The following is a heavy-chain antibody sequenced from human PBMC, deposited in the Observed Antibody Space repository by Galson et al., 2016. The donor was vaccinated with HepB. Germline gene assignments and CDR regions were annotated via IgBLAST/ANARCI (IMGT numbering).Heavy chain of an antibody. J-gene: IGHJ5*02. V-gene: IGHV3-23*01. CDR2: ISGGDGRT. CDR3: AKARGQWLGFDP. CDR1: GFTLNNYA. D-gene: IGHD6-19*01. Sequence: SLRLSCAAPGFTLNNYAMSWVRQAAGKGLEWVSAISGGDGRTYYADSVRGRFTISRDKSKNTLYLQMGSLRVEDTAIYYCAKARGQWLGFDPWGQGTLVTVSS.